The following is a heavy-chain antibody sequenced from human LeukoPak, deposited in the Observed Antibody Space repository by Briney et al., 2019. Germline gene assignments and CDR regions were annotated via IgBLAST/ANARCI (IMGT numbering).Heavy chain of an antibody. CDR2: INAGNGDT. J-gene: IGHJ4*02. CDR3: ARDDCGDTGYPGGY. V-gene: IGHV1-3*01. Sequence: ASVKVSCTASGYTFTKYVVHWVRQAPGQRPEWMGWINAGNGDTKYSQNFQDRVTITRDTSVNTAYMELSSLTSEDTALYYCARDDCGDTGYPGGYWGQGTLVTVSS. D-gene: IGHD2-21*01. CDR1: GYTFTKYV.